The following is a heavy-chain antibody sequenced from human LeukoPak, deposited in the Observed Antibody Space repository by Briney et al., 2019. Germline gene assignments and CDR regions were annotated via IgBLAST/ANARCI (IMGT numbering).Heavy chain of an antibody. J-gene: IGHJ4*02. Sequence: PGGSLRLSCAASGFTFSDYYMTWIRQAPGKGLEWISYISSGGRTMYYTDSVKGRFTISRDNAKNSLYLQMNSLRAEDTAMYYCAKDLDGYNYGSYDYWGQGTLVTVSS. CDR1: GFTFSDYY. D-gene: IGHD5-24*01. CDR2: ISSGGRTM. V-gene: IGHV3-11*01. CDR3: AKDLDGYNYGSYDY.